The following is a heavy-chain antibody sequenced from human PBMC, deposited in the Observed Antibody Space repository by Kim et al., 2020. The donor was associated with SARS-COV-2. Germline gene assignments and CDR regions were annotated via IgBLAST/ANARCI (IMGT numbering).Heavy chain of an antibody. V-gene: IGHV3-7*01. CDR3: ARVPTTPPYKDIVLMVYGIKRNYYYGMDV. Sequence: GGSLRLSCAASGFTFSSYWMSWVRQAPGKGLEWVADIRRDGSGKYYVDSVKGRFTISRDNAKNSLYLQMNSLRAEDTAVYYCARVPTTPPYKDIVLMVYGIKRNYYYGMDVWGQGTTVTVSS. CDR2: IRRDGSGK. D-gene: IGHD2-8*01. J-gene: IGHJ6*02. CDR1: GFTFSSYW.